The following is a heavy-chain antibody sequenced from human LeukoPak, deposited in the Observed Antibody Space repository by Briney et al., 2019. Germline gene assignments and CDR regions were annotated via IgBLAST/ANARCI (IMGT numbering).Heavy chain of an antibody. D-gene: IGHD2-2*01. V-gene: IGHV4-61*02. Sequence: SETLSLTCTVSGGSVTTSSYYWSWIRQPAGKGLEWIGRIYTSGSTNYNPSLKSRVTMSVDTSKNQFSLKLSSVTAADTAVYYCARDERYCSSTSCWGDWFDPWGQGTLVTVSS. CDR1: GGSVTTSSYY. J-gene: IGHJ5*02. CDR2: IYTSGST. CDR3: ARDERYCSSTSCWGDWFDP.